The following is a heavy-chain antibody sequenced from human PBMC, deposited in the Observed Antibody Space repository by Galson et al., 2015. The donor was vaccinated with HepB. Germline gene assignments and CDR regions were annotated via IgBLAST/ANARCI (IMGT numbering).Heavy chain of an antibody. D-gene: IGHD5-12*01. V-gene: IGHV3-74*01. J-gene: IGHJ4*02. CDR2: INSDGSST. Sequence: SLRLPCAAVGFTFSGYCMHWVRQAPGKGLVWVSRINSDGSSTSYADSVKGRFTISRDNAKNTLYLQMNSLRAEDTAVYYCASLDIVATNDYWGQGTLVTVSS. CDR1: GFTFSGYC. CDR3: ASLDIVATNDY.